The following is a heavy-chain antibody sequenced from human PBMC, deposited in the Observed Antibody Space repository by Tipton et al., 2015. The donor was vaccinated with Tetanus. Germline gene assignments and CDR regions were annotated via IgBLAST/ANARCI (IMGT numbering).Heavy chain of an antibody. D-gene: IGHD6-19*01. CDR1: GFTFSNYA. CDR3: ARDRDGGWSFDD. V-gene: IGHV3-23*01. Sequence: SLRLSCAASGFTFSNYAMSWVRQAPGKGLEWVSGITGSGSSTYYADSVKGRLIISRDNSKNTLYLQMSSLGAEDTAVYYCARDRDGGWSFDDWGQGTLVTVSS. J-gene: IGHJ4*02. CDR2: ITGSGSST.